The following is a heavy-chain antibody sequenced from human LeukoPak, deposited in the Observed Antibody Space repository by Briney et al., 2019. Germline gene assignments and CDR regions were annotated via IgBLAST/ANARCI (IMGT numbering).Heavy chain of an antibody. CDR2: MNPNSGNT. CDR3: ATKSSSSWADAFDI. D-gene: IGHD6-13*01. V-gene: IGHV1-8*01. J-gene: IGHJ3*02. Sequence: ASVKVSCKASGYTFTSYDINWVRQATGQGLEWMGWMNPNSGNTGYAQKFQGRVTMTRNTSISTAYMELSSLRSEDTAVYYCATKSSSSWADAFDIWGQGTLVTVSS. CDR1: GYTFTSYD.